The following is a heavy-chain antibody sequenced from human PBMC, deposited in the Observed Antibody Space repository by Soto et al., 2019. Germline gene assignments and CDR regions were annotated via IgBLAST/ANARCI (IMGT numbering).Heavy chain of an antibody. J-gene: IGHJ6*01. V-gene: IGHV3-30*18. CDR1: GFTFSSYG. CDR2: ISYDGSNK. D-gene: IGHD6-19*01. Sequence: QVQLVESGGGVVQPGRSLRISCEASGFTFSSYGMHWVRQAPGKGLEWVAVISYDGSNKYYADSVKGRFTISRDNSKKTLSLQINSLRAEDKAVYYCAKGKIDSSGWYFNVHYSGMDVGGQGTTVNVAT. CDR3: AKGKIDSSGWYFNVHYSGMDV.